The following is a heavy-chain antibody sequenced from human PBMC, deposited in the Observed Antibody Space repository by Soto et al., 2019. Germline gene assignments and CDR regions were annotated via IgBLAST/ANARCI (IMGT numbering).Heavy chain of an antibody. D-gene: IGHD6-19*01. CDR3: ARVYSSGWSFYYGTDV. V-gene: IGHV6-1*01. CDR2: TYYTSKWYN. Sequence: PSQTLSLTCAMFGDGLSSNSAIWNWFRQSPSRGLEWLGRTYYTSKWYNDYAVSVKSRISINPDTSKNQVSLQLNSVTPEDTAVYYCARVYSSGWSFYYGTDVWGQGTTVTVSS. J-gene: IGHJ6*02. CDR1: GDGLSSNSAI.